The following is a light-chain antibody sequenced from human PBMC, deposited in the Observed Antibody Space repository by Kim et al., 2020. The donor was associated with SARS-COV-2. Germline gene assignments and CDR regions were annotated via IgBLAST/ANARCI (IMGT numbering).Light chain of an antibody. CDR3: QKYDDLPWT. CDR1: QDIKKY. J-gene: IGKJ1*01. CDR2: DAS. V-gene: IGKV1-33*01. Sequence: ESVEDRVTITCQASQDIKKYLNWYQQKPGKAPKLLILDASTLKTGVPSRFSGRGSGTDFTLIISSLQPEDTATYFCQKYDDLPWTFGQGTKVDIK.